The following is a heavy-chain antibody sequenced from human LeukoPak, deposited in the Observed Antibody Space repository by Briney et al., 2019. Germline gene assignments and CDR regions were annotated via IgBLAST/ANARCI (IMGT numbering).Heavy chain of an antibody. CDR1: GYIFTSYW. D-gene: IGHD1/OR15-1a*01. Sequence: GESLQISCKGSGYIFTSYWIGLVRQLPGKGLEWMGIIYPGNSDTRYRPSFQGQVTISADKSSTTAYLQWSSLKASDTAMYYCARLGTTSGDGMDIWGKGTTVTVSS. CDR3: ARLGTTSGDGMDI. J-gene: IGHJ6*04. V-gene: IGHV5-51*01. CDR2: IYPGNSDT.